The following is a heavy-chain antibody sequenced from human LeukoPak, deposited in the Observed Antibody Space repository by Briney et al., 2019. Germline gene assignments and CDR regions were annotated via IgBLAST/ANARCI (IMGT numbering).Heavy chain of an antibody. CDR2: LSGSGGNP. CDR3: AKDFYTTRGYLDY. Sequence: GGSLRLSCAASGFTFSSYAMSWVRQAPGKGLEWVSALSGSGGNPYYADSVEGRFTISRDNSKNTLYLQMNSLRAEDTAVYYSAKDFYTTRGYLDYWGQGTLVTVSS. D-gene: IGHD1-26*01. CDR1: GFTFSSYA. V-gene: IGHV3-23*01. J-gene: IGHJ4*02.